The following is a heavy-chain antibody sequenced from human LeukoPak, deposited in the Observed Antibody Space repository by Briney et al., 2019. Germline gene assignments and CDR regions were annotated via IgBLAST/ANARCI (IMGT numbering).Heavy chain of an antibody. CDR2: ISQDGSNT. CDR3: ARVDGDYYYYYGLDV. D-gene: IGHD4-17*01. CDR1: GFTFTKHW. Sequence: GGSLRLSCAASGFTFTKHWMHWVRQAPGKRLMWVSSISQDGSNTPYADSVKGRFTISRDNPKNTLYLQMNSLRAEDTAVYYCARVDGDYYYYYGLDVWGHGTTVTVSS. V-gene: IGHV3-74*01. J-gene: IGHJ6*02.